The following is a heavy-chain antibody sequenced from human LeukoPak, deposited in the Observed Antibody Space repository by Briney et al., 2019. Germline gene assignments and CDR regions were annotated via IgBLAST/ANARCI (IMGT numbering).Heavy chain of an antibody. D-gene: IGHD6-13*01. J-gene: IGHJ4*02. CDR2: ISGSGGST. CDR3: AKVFQQQLGTPFDY. Sequence: GGSLRLSCAASGFTFSSYAMGWVRQAPGKGLEWVSAISGSGGSTYYADSVKGRFTISRDNSKNTLYLQMNSLRAEDTAVYYCAKVFQQQLGTPFDYWGRGTLVTVSS. V-gene: IGHV3-23*01. CDR1: GFTFSSYA.